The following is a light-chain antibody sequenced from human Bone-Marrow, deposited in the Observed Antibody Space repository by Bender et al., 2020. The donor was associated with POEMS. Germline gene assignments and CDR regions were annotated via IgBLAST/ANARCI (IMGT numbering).Light chain of an antibody. CDR2: SSH. CDR3: AVWDDSLNGWV. Sequence: QSVLTQPPSASGTPGQRVTISCSGGSSNIGAHAVNWYQHLPGTAPKLLLYSSHRRPSEVPYRFSGSRSGTYASLAISGLQSEDEADYYCAVWDDSLNGWVFGGGTTLSVL. V-gene: IGLV1-44*01. CDR1: SSNIGAHA. J-gene: IGLJ3*02.